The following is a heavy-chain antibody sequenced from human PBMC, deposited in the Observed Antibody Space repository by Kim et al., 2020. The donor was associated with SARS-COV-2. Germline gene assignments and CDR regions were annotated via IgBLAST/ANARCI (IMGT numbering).Heavy chain of an antibody. D-gene: IGHD6-13*01. Sequence: SETLSLTCAVYGGSFSGYYWSWIRQPPGKGLEWIGEINHSGSTNYNPSLKSRVTISVDTSKNQFSLKLSSVTAADTAVYYCTAAGYYYYGMDVWGQGTTVTVSS. V-gene: IGHV4-34*01. J-gene: IGHJ6*02. CDR2: INHSGST. CDR1: GGSFSGYY. CDR3: TAAGYYYYGMDV.